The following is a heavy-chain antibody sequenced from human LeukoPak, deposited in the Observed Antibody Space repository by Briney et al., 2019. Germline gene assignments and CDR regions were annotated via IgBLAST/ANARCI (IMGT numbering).Heavy chain of an antibody. J-gene: IGHJ4*02. CDR3: ARDSLGATIPFAY. D-gene: IGHD1-26*01. CDR1: GFTFSSYS. V-gene: IGHV3-21*01. Sequence: GGSLRLSCAASGFTFSSYSMNWVRQAPGKGLEWVSSISSSSSYIYYADSVKGRFTISRDNAKNSLYLQMNSLSAEDTAVYYCARDSLGATIPFAYWGQGTLVTVSS. CDR2: ISSSSSYI.